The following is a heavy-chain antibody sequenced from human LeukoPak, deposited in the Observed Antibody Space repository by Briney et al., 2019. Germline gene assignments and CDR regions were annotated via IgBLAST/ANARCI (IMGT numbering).Heavy chain of an antibody. J-gene: IGHJ6*02. Sequence: SVKVSCKASGGTFTSYTIISFPQAPGHQLKWRGRIIPILGIANYAHKFQGRVTITADKSTSTAYMELSSLRSEDTPVYYCARDGYGDYSPRNYYYGMDVWGQGTTVTVSS. D-gene: IGHD4-17*01. V-gene: IGHV1-69*04. CDR2: IIPILGIA. CDR3: ARDGYGDYSPRNYYYGMDV. CDR1: GGTFTSYT.